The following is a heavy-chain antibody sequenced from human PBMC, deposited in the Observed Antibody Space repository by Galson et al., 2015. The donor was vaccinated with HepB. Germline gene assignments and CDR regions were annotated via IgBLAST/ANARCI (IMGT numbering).Heavy chain of an antibody. D-gene: IGHD4-23*01. V-gene: IGHV1-69*13. J-gene: IGHJ4*02. Sequence: SVKVSCKASGGTFSSYAISWVRQAPGQGLEWMGGIIPIFGTANYAQKFQGRVTITADESTSTAYMELSSLRSEDTAVYYCARGFVGNSNYFDYWGQGTLVTVSS. CDR2: IIPIFGTA. CDR1: GGTFSSYA. CDR3: ARGFVGNSNYFDY.